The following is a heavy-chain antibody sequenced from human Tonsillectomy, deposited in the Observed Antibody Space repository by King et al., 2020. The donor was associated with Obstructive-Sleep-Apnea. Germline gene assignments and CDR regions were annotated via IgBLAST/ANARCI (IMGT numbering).Heavy chain of an antibody. CDR3: AKGGDDYGDYVRNYYYYYGMDV. CDR1: GFTFSSYA. J-gene: IGHJ6*02. D-gene: IGHD4-17*01. Sequence: VQLVESGGGLVQPGGSLRLSCAASGFTFSSYAMSWVRQAPGKGLDWVSALSCSGGSTYYADSVKGRFTISQDNSKNTLYLQMNSLRTEDTAVYYCAKGGDDYGDYVRNYYYYYGMDVWGQGTTVTVSS. V-gene: IGHV3-23*04. CDR2: LSCSGGST.